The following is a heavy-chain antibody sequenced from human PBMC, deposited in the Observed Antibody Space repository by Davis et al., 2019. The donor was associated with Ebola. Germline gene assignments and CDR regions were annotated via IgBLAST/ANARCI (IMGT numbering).Heavy chain of an antibody. J-gene: IGHJ3*02. V-gene: IGHV4-39*01. CDR2: IYYSGST. D-gene: IGHD3-22*01. CDR1: GGSISSSSYY. CDR3: ASRYYYDSSGYPQGLDAFDI. Sequence: SETLSLTCTVSGGSISSSSYYWGWIRQPPGKGLEWIGSIYYSGSTYYNPSLKSRVTISVDTSKNQFSLKLSSVTAADTAVYYCASRYYYDSSGYPQGLDAFDIWGQGTMVTVSP.